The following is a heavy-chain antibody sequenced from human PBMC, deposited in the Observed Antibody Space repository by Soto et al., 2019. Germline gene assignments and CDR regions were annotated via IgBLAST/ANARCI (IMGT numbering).Heavy chain of an antibody. Sequence: QVQLVQSGAEVKKPGASVKVSCKASGYTFTSYAMHWVRQAPGQRLEWMGWINAGNGNTKYSQKSQGRVTITRDTSASTAYMELSSLRSEDTAVYYCARWLAAIFGVVSAANDAFDIWGQGTMVTVSS. V-gene: IGHV1-3*01. J-gene: IGHJ3*02. CDR1: GYTFTSYA. CDR3: ARWLAAIFGVVSAANDAFDI. D-gene: IGHD3-3*01. CDR2: INAGNGNT.